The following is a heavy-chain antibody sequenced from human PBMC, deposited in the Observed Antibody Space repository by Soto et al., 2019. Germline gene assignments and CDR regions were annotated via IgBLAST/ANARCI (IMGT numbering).Heavy chain of an antibody. CDR2: ISSTASTI. D-gene: IGHD3-10*01. Sequence: GGSLRLSCAASGFAFSSYEMNWVRQSPGKGLEWLSYISSTASTIHYADSVKGRFTISRDNANNSVYLQMNSLTADDSAVYYCARAAGIMTRGFHGMDVWGQGTTATVSS. CDR1: GFAFSSYE. CDR3: ARAAGIMTRGFHGMDV. J-gene: IGHJ6*02. V-gene: IGHV3-48*03.